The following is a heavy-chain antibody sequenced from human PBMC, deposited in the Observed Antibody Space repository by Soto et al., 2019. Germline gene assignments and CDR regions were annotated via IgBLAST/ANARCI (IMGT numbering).Heavy chain of an antibody. CDR1: KFTFSDYS. CDR3: ARGEYCSGGSCYPHPYFQH. V-gene: IGHV3-21*01. CDR2: ISSSGSYM. J-gene: IGHJ1*01. D-gene: IGHD2-15*01. Sequence: EVQLMVSGGGLVKPGGSLTLSCAASKFTFSDYSMNWVRQAPGKGLEWVSSISSSGSYMYYADSVSGRFTISRDNAGNSLYLNMNRLRAEDTAVYYCARGEYCSGGSCYPHPYFQHWGQGTLVTVSS.